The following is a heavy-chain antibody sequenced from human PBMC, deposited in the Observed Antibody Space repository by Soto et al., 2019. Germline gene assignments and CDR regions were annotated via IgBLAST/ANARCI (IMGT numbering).Heavy chain of an antibody. V-gene: IGHV4-34*01. CDR2: INHSGST. CDR1: SGSFSYYY. J-gene: IGHJ6*02. CDR3: ARTYYYYYYGMDV. Sequence: QVQLQQWGAGLLKPSETLSLTCAVPSGSFSYYYWTWVRQSPGKGLGWIGEINHSGSTNYNPSLMSRVTISVDTSRNQFSLRLRSVTAADTAVYYCARTYYYYYYGMDVWGQGTTVTVSS.